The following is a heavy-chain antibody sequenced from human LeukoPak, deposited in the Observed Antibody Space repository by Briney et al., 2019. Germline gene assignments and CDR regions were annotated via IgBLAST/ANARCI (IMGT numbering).Heavy chain of an antibody. D-gene: IGHD3-3*01. CDR2: MNPNSGNT. CDR1: GYTFTSYD. Sequence: ASVKVSCKASGYTFTSYDINWVRQATGQGLEWMGWMNPNSGNTGYAQKFQGRVTMTRNTSISTAYMELSSLRSEDTAVYYCARIARRRFLVWFGYYYYYMDVWGKGTTVTVSS. V-gene: IGHV1-8*01. CDR3: ARIARRRFLVWFGYYYYYMDV. J-gene: IGHJ6*03.